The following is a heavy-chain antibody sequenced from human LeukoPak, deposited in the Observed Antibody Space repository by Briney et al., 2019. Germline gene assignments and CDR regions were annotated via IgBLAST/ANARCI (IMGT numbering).Heavy chain of an antibody. V-gene: IGHV4-59*01. CDR3: ARVIITIFGVVNYYYYMDV. D-gene: IGHD3-3*01. J-gene: IGHJ6*03. Sequence: PSETLSLTCTVSGGSISSYYWSWIRQPPGEGLEWIGYIYYSGSTNYNPSLKSRVTISVDTSKNQFSLKLSSVTAADTAVYYCARVIITIFGVVNYYYYMDVWGKGTTVTVSS. CDR2: IYYSGST. CDR1: GGSISSYY.